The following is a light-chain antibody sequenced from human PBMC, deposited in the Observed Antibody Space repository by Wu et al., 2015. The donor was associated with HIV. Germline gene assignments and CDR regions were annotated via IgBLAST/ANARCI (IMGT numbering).Light chain of an antibody. CDR3: QQRSNFLT. V-gene: IGKV3-11*01. CDR2: DAS. Sequence: EIVLTQSPATLSLSPGERATLSCRASQSVSSYLAWYQQKPGQAPRLLIYDASNRATGIPARFSGSGSGIDFTLTISSLEPEDFAVYYCQQRSNFLTFGGGTKVEIK. J-gene: IGKJ4*01. CDR1: QSVSSY.